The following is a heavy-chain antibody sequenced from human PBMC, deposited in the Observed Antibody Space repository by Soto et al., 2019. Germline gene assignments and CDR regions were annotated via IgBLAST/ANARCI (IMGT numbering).Heavy chain of an antibody. CDR3: AKDRCYSSGWYNYYGMDV. D-gene: IGHD6-19*01. Sequence: EVQLLDSGGGLVQPGGSLRLSCAASGFTFSTCAMTWVRQAPGKGLEWVSGISDTGGSTYYADSVKGRFTISRDNSKDTLYLQMNSLKAEDTAVYYCAKDRCYSSGWYNYYGMDVWGQVTTVTVSS. J-gene: IGHJ6*02. CDR2: ISDTGGST. V-gene: IGHV3-23*01. CDR1: GFTFSTCA.